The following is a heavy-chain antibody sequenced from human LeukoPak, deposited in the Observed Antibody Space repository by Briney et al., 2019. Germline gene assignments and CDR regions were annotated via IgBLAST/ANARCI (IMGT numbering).Heavy chain of an antibody. CDR3: AREGSALRDLNYFDF. CDR1: GYTFTSYG. D-gene: IGHD3-10*01. V-gene: IGHV1-18*01. J-gene: IGHJ4*02. CDR2: ISAYNGNT. Sequence: ASVKVSCKASGYTFTSYGISWVRQAPGQGLEWMGWISAYNGNTNHAQKLQDRVTMTTDTSTSTAYMELRSLRSDDTAVYYCAREGSALRDLNYFDFWGQGTLVTVSS.